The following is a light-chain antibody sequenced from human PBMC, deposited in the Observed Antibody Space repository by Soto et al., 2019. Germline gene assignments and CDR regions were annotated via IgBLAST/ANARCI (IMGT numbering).Light chain of an antibody. J-gene: IGLJ1*01. V-gene: IGLV2-14*01. CDR1: GRDIGAYDY. CDR2: GVN. Sequence: QSVLTQPASVSGSPGQSITISCTGSGRDIGAYDYVSWYQHHPGKAPKLLIYGVNNRPSGVSYRFSASKSAFTASLTISGLQAEDEAHYYCSSYTASYFYVFGPGTKGTVL. CDR3: SSYTASYFYV.